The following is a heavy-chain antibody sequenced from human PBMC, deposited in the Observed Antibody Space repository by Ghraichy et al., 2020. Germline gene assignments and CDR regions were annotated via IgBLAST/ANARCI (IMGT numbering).Heavy chain of an antibody. J-gene: IGHJ4*02. CDR1: GFSFSTFW. Sequence: GGSLRLSCAASGFSFSTFWMSWVRQAPGKGLEWVANIKEDGSKQYYVDSVKGRFTISRDNAKNSLYLQMNSLRADDTAVYYCALSITVFDYWGQGTLVTVSS. CDR2: IKEDGSKQ. CDR3: ALSITVFDY. V-gene: IGHV3-7*03. D-gene: IGHD3-3*01.